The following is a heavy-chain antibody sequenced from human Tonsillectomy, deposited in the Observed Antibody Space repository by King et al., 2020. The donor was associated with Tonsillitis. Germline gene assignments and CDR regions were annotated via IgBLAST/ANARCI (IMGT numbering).Heavy chain of an antibody. CDR1: GGSISSYY. V-gene: IGHV4-59*01. D-gene: IGHD6-19*01. CDR2: IYYSGST. Sequence: QLQESGPGLVKPSETLSLTCTVSGGSISSYYWSWIRPPPGKGLEWIGYIYYSGSTNYNPSLKSRVTISVDTSKNQFSLKLTSVTAADTAVYYCAREYSSGWDRYWYFDLWGRGTLVTVSS. CDR3: AREYSSGWDRYWYFDL. J-gene: IGHJ2*01.